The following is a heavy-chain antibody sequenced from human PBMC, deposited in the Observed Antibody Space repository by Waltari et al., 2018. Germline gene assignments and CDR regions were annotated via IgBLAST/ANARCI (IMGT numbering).Heavy chain of an antibody. Sequence: QVQLVQSGAAVKKPGSSVKVSCKASGVTFSSYAISWVRQAPGQGLEWMGGIIPIFGTANYAQKFQGRVTITTDESTSTAYMELSSLRSEDTAVYYCARESAAAGTGVVFDWGQGTLVTVSS. J-gene: IGHJ4*02. CDR2: IIPIFGTA. V-gene: IGHV1-69*05. D-gene: IGHD6-13*01. CDR3: ARESAAAGTGVVFD. CDR1: GVTFSSYA.